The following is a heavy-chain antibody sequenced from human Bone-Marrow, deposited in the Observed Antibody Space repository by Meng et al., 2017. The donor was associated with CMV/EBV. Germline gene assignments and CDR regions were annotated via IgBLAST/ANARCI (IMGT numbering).Heavy chain of an antibody. CDR2: ISSSGSTI. CDR1: GFTFSSYE. Sequence: GGSLRLSCAASGFTFSSYEMNWVRQAPGKGLEWVSYISSSGSTIYYADSVKGRFTISRDNAKNSLYLQMNSLRAEDTAVYYCAREVPVYYYYYSMDVWGQGTTVTVSS. V-gene: IGHV3-48*03. CDR3: AREVPVYYYYYSMDV. J-gene: IGHJ6*02.